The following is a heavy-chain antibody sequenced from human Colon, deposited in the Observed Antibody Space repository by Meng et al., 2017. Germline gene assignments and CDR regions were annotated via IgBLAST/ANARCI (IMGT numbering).Heavy chain of an antibody. Sequence: QVQLQGPGPGLGRPSGTLSPTCTVSGGSVSSGSHYWSWIRQPPGKGLEWIGYIDYSRSINYYPSLKSRVTMSVDTSKNQFSLNLSSVTAADTAVYYCAGGPWELDYWGQGTLVTVSS. CDR2: IDYSRSI. CDR1: GGSVSSGSHY. J-gene: IGHJ4*02. CDR3: AGGPWELDY. V-gene: IGHV4-61*01. D-gene: IGHD1-26*01.